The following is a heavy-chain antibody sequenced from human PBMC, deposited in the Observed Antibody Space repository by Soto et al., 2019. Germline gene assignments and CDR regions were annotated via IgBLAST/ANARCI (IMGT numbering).Heavy chain of an antibody. Sequence: GGSLRLSCAASGFTFSSYAMSWVRQAPGKGLEWVSAISGSGGSTYYADSVKGRFTISRDNSKNTLYLQMNSLRAEDTAVYYCAKGIAVAGKYIPTINWFDPWGQGTLVTVSS. J-gene: IGHJ5*02. CDR1: GFTFSSYA. D-gene: IGHD6-19*01. CDR3: AKGIAVAGKYIPTINWFDP. V-gene: IGHV3-23*01. CDR2: ISGSGGST.